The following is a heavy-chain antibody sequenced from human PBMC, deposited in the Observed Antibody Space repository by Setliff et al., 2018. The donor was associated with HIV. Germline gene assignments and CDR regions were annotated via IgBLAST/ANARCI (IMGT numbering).Heavy chain of an antibody. Sequence: GGSLRLSCKASGSTFSSYAVGWVRQAPGKGLEWVALIWYDGSNRYYADSVKGRFTISRDNSGNTLSLQMNRLRAEDTATYYCAKDYASIMIGFYGVDGWGQGTTVTVSS. CDR1: GSTFSSYA. J-gene: IGHJ6*02. CDR3: AKDYASIMIGFYGVDG. CDR2: IWYDGSNR. D-gene: IGHD3-16*01. V-gene: IGHV3-33*06.